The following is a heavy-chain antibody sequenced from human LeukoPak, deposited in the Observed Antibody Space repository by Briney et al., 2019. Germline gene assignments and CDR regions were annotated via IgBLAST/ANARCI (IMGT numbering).Heavy chain of an antibody. CDR1: GGPLTSYY. Sequence: SETLSLTCAVSGGPLTSYYWSWIRQPAGRGLEWIGRIYTSGSTNYNPSLKSRVTMSVDTYKNQFSLKLSSVTAADTAVYYCARDWGADCSSTSCYSYWGQGTLVTVSS. V-gene: IGHV4-4*07. CDR3: ARDWGADCSSTSCYSY. CDR2: IYTSGST. D-gene: IGHD2-2*01. J-gene: IGHJ4*02.